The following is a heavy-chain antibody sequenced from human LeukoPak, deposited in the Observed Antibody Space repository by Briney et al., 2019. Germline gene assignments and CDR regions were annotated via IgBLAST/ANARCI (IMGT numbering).Heavy chain of an antibody. CDR1: GGTFSSYT. Sequence: SVKVSCKASGGTFSSYTISWVRQAPGQGLEWMGRIIPILGIANYAQKFQGRVTITADKSTSTAYMELSSLRSEDTAVYYCARDMGGDSTRFAFEIWGQGTMVTVSS. CDR3: ARDMGGDSTRFAFEI. CDR2: IIPILGIA. D-gene: IGHD4-17*01. J-gene: IGHJ3*02. V-gene: IGHV1-69*04.